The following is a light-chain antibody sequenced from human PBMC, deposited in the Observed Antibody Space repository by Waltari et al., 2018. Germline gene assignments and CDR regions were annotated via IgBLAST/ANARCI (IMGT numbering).Light chain of an antibody. J-gene: IGLJ2*01. Sequence: QSALTQPASVSGSPGQSSTTPCTGTSSDIGSCSVVSWFQQYPGQAPKLIIYDVTKRPSGVSGRFSGSKSGNTASLTISGLQTEDEADYYCTSYTSTNTRVFGGGTQLTVL. CDR2: DVT. CDR1: SSDIGSCSV. CDR3: TSYTSTNTRV. V-gene: IGLV2-14*01.